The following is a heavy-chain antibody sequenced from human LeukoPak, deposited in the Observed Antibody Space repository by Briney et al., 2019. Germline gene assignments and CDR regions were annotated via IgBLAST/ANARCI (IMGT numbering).Heavy chain of an antibody. CDR2: INPSGGDT. CDR1: GYIFSHYF. J-gene: IGHJ5*02. CDR3: ARDFGSPAAGFWFDP. Sequence: ASVKVSCKASGYIFSHYFIHWVRQAPGQGLEWMGIINPSGGDTTYAQRFQGRVILTRDMSTSTVYMELSSLRSDDTAVYYCARDFGSPAAGFWFDPWGQGTLVTVSS. D-gene: IGHD3-10*01. V-gene: IGHV1-46*01.